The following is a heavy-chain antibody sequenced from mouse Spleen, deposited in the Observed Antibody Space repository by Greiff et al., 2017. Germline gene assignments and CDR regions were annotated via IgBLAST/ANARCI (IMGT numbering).Heavy chain of an antibody. CDR1: GFNIKDDY. D-gene: IGHD2-1*01. CDR3: ARVHDGNYWYFDV. Sequence: VQLQQSGAELVRPGASVKLSCTASGFNIKDDYMHWVKQRPEQGLEWIGRIDPANGNTKYAPKFQGKATITADTSSNTAYLQLSSLTSEDTAIYYCARVHDGNYWYFDVWGAGTTVTVSS. CDR2: IDPANGNT. V-gene: IGHV14-3*01. J-gene: IGHJ1*01.